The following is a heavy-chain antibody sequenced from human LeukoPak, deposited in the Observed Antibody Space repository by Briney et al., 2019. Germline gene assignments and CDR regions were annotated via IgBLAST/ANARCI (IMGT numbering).Heavy chain of an antibody. J-gene: IGHJ4*02. V-gene: IGHV3-64D*06. D-gene: IGHD5-12*01. CDR3: VRRYRGYDH. CDR1: GFTFSAYA. Sequence: PGGSLRLSCSASGFTFSAYAMHWVRQAPGKGLEYVSAISSNGGGTYYADSVKGRFIISRDNSKNTLYLQMSSLRAEDTAVYYCVRRYRGYDHWGQGTLVTVSS. CDR2: ISSNGGGT.